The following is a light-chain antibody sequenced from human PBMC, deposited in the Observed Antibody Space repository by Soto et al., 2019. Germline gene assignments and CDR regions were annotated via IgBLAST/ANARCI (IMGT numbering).Light chain of an antibody. CDR1: QGISSA. Sequence: AIQLTQSPSSLSASVGDRVTITCRASQGISSALAWYQQQPGKAPSLLIYDASTLASGVPSRFSDSRSSTDFALNISGHQPEDFTAYSCQQFNRYLLWFGGGTKVEIK. CDR2: DAS. J-gene: IGKJ4*02. CDR3: QQFNRYLLW. V-gene: IGKV1-13*02.